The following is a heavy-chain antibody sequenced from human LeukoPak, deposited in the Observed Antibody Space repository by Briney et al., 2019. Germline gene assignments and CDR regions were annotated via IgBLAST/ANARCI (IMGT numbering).Heavy chain of an antibody. V-gene: IGHV4-4*09. CDR3: ASSGGDGYNWPLDY. Sequence: PSETLSLTCTVSGGSISSYYWSWIRQPPGKGLEWIGYIYTSGSTNYNPSLKSRVTISVDTSKNQFSLKLSSVTAADTAVYYCASSGGDGYNWPLDYWGQGTLVTVSS. D-gene: IGHD5-24*01. CDR2: IYTSGST. CDR1: GGSISSYY. J-gene: IGHJ4*02.